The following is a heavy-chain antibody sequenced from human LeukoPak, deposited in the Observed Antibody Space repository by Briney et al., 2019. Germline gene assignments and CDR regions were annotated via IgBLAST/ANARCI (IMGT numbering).Heavy chain of an antibody. V-gene: IGHV4-59*01. CDR2: IYYSGST. J-gene: IGHJ3*02. CDR3: ARKLLRNAFDI. D-gene: IGHD3-22*01. Sequence: SETLSLTCTVSGGSISSYYWSWIRQPPGKGLEWIGYIYYSGSTNYNPSLKSRVTISVDTSKNQFSLKLGSVTAADTAVYYCARKLLRNAFDIWGQGTMVTVSS. CDR1: GGSISSYY.